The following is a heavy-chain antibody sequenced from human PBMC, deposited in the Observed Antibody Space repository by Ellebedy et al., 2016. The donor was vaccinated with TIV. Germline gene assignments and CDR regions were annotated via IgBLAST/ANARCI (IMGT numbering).Heavy chain of an antibody. J-gene: IGHJ4*02. V-gene: IGHV3-74*01. Sequence: GGSLRLXXAASGFTFSNYWMYWVRQVPGKGLICVSRISGDGSTIHDVDSVKGRFTIPRDRSKNTLYLQLNSLTAEDTAVYYCAKSKTTYIVGADPFESWGQGTLVTVSS. D-gene: IGHD1-26*01. CDR3: AKSKTTYIVGADPFES. CDR1: GFTFSNYW. CDR2: ISGDGSTI.